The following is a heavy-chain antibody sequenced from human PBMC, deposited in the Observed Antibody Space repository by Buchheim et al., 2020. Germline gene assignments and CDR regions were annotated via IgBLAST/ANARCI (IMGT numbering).Heavy chain of an antibody. CDR2: INPSGGST. Sequence: QVQLVQSGAEVKKPGASVKVSCKASGYTFTSYYMHWVRQAPGQGIEWMGIINPSGGSTSYAQKFQGRVTMHRDTSTSTLYMWLSSLRSEDTAVYYCAAGGCSGGSCYSLFYGMDVWGQGTT. D-gene: IGHD2-15*01. V-gene: IGHV1-46*01. CDR3: AAGGCSGGSCYSLFYGMDV. CDR1: GYTFTSYY. J-gene: IGHJ6*02.